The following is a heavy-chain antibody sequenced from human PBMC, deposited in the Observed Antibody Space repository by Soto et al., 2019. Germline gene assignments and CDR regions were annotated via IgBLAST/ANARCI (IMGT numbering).Heavy chain of an antibody. J-gene: IGHJ4*02. CDR2: IYYSGST. D-gene: IGHD3-22*01. V-gene: IGHV4-59*12. CDR3: ARALYYYHSSGYQPSPSFDY. CDR1: GGSLSSYY. Sequence: SETLSLTCTVSGGSLSSYYWRWNRQPPGKGLEWIGYIYYSGSTNYNPSLKSRVTISVDTSKNQFPLKLSSVTAADTAVYYCARALYYYHSSGYQPSPSFDYWGQGTLVTVSS.